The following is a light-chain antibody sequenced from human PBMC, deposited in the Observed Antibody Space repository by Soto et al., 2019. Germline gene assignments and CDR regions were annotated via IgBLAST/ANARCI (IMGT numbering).Light chain of an antibody. CDR1: QGISSY. CDR3: QQYYSYTPWT. CDR2: AAS. J-gene: IGKJ1*01. Sequence: AIRMTQSPSSLSASTGDRVTITCRASQGISSYLAWYQQKPGKAPKLLIYAASTLQSEVPSRFSGSGPGTDFTLTISCLQSEHFATYIYQQYYSYTPWTLVQGTKVEIK. V-gene: IGKV1-8*01.